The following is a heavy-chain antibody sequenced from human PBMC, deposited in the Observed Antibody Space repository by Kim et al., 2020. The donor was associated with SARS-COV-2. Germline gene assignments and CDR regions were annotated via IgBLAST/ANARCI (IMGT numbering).Heavy chain of an antibody. D-gene: IGHD6-13*01. J-gene: IGHJ4*02. V-gene: IGHV4-39*01. Sequence: SETLSLTCTVSGGSISSSSYYWGWIRQPPGKGLEWIGSLYYSGSTYYNPSLSSRVTISVDTSKNQFSLRLSSVTAADTALYYCARQPYSSSWTAPFDYWGQGTWSPSPQ. CDR3: ARQPYSSSWTAPFDY. CDR2: LYYSGST. CDR1: GGSISSSSYY.